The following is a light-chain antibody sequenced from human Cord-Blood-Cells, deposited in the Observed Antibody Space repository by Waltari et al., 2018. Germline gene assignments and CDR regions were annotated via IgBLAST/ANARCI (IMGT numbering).Light chain of an antibody. CDR2: EGS. Sequence: QSALTPPASVPGSPGQPNTISCTGTSCAVASYNLVSWYQQHPGKAPKLIIYEGSKRPSGVSNRFSGSKSGNTASLTISGLQAEDEADYYCCSYAGSSTYVFGTGTKVTVL. CDR3: CSYAGSSTYV. V-gene: IGLV2-23*01. CDR1: SCAVASYNL. J-gene: IGLJ1*01.